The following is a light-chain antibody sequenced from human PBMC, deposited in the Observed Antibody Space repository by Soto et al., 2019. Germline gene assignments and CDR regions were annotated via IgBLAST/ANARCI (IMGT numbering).Light chain of an antibody. V-gene: IGKV1-39*01. CDR3: QQYNGYGR. J-gene: IGKJ1*01. CDR2: LIS. Sequence: QMNQSPPSLTATVGDRVTITCRASQSVSTYLNWYQQKPGKAPTLLISLISRRQSGVPSRFSGAGSETDFTLTITSLQPDDFATYYCQQYNGYGRFGQGTKVAIK. CDR1: QSVSTY.